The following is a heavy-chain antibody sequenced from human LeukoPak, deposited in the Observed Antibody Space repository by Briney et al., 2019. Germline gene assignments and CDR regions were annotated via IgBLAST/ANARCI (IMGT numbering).Heavy chain of an antibody. J-gene: IGHJ4*02. Sequence: RGSPRLSCAASGFTFSSYAMSWVRQAPGKGLEWVSAISGSGGSTYYADSVKGRFTISRDNSKNTLYLQMNSLRAEDAAVYYCAKSNTPFQYSGYDLDYWGQGPLVTVSS. CDR2: ISGSGGST. CDR3: AKSNTPFQYSGYDLDY. V-gene: IGHV3-23*01. D-gene: IGHD3-22*01. CDR1: GFTFSSYA.